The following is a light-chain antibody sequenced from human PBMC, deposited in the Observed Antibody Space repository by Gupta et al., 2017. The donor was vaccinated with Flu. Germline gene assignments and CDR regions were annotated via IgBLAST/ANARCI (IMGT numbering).Light chain of an antibody. CDR3: QVWDSGSDDFV. Sequence: SYVLTQPPSVSVAPGQTARVTCGGDNIESKRVHWYQRKPGQAPVLVVYDDHYRPSGIPERISGSNSGNTATLTISGVEAGDEADYYCQVWDSGSDDFVFGTETKVTVL. CDR2: DDH. CDR1: NIESKR. V-gene: IGLV3-21*02. J-gene: IGLJ1*01.